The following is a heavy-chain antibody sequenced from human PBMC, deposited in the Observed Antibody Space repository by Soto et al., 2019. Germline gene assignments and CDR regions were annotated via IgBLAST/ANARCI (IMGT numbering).Heavy chain of an antibody. D-gene: IGHD6-19*01. Sequence: SETLSLTCTVSGGSISSYYWSWIRQPAGKGLEWIGRIYTSGSTNYNPSLKSRVTMSVDTSKNQFSLKLSSVTAADTAVYYCARGWRIAGAGTYFDRFDPWGQGTLVTVSS. CDR2: IYTSGST. CDR3: ARGWRIAGAGTYFDRFDP. CDR1: GGSISSYY. J-gene: IGHJ5*02. V-gene: IGHV4-4*07.